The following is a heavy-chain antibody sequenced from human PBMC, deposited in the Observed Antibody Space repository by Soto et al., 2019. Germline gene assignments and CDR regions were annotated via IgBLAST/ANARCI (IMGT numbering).Heavy chain of an antibody. D-gene: IGHD1-7*01. CDR2: ISGDEGTT. CDR3: ATHATGTTFYTLIY. CDR1: GFTFSSFA. V-gene: IGHV3-23*01. Sequence: GGSLRLSCAASGFTFSSFALSWVRQAPGKGLEWVSAISGDEGTTHYADSVKGRFTISRDNSKNTLFLQMNSLRAEDTAIYYCATHATGTTFYTLIYWGKGPPVTVSS. J-gene: IGHJ4*02.